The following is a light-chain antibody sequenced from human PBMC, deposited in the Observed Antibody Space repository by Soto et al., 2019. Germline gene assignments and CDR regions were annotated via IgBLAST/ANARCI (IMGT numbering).Light chain of an antibody. Sequence: IQVTQSPSSLSASVGERVNVTCRASQGIGRFLAWYQQRPGKAPKLLIYGGSTVPSGVPSRFSGTGSGTEFTLTISSLQPDDFATYYCQQYNSYSPWTYGQGTKVEIK. CDR1: QGIGRF. CDR2: GGS. J-gene: IGKJ1*01. CDR3: QQYNSYSPWT. V-gene: IGKV1-9*01.